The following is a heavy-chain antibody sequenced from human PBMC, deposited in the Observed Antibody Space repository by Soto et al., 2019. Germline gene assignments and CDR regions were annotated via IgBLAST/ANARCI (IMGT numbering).Heavy chain of an antibody. J-gene: IGHJ4*02. CDR1: GNTFTGYY. D-gene: IGHD2-15*01. V-gene: IGHV1-2*02. CDR2: INPNNDGT. CDR3: ARDLGGRRGS. Sequence: QVDLVQSGAEVKKPGASVKVSCKASGNTFTGYYIHWVRQAPGQGLEWMGWINPNNDGTTYGEKFQGGVTMTRDTSNSTAHMELGRLRSDDTAVYYCARDLGGRRGSWGQGTLVTVSS.